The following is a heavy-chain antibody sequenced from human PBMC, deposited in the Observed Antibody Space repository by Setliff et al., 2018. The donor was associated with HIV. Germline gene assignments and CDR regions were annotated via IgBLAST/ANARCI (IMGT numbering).Heavy chain of an antibody. CDR3: ARVHCGGDCSYYYYYYMDV. Sequence: SETLSLTCTVSGGSISNYYWSWIRQPPGKGLEWIGYIYTSGSTNYNPSLKSRVTISVDTSKNQFSLKLSSVTAADTAVYYCARVHCGGDCSYYYYYYMDVWGKGTTVTVSS. J-gene: IGHJ6*03. V-gene: IGHV4-4*08. CDR1: GGSISNYY. CDR2: IYTSGST. D-gene: IGHD2-21*02.